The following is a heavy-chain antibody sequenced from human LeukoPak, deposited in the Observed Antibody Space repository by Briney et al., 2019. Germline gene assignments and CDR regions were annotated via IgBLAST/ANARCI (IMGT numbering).Heavy chain of an antibody. CDR3: ARVYDYGDFYYFDY. CDR2: ISYDGSNK. J-gene: IGHJ4*02. CDR1: GLTFSSYA. Sequence: GGSLRLSCAASGLTFSSYAMHWVRQAPGKGLEWVAVISYDGSNKYYADSVKGRFTISRDNSKNTLYLQMNSLRAEDTAVYYCARVYDYGDFYYFDYWGQGTLVTVSS. V-gene: IGHV3-30*04. D-gene: IGHD4-17*01.